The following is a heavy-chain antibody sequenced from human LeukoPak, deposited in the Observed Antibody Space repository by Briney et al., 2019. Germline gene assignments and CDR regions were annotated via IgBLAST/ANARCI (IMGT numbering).Heavy chain of an antibody. CDR3: ARDLSEVY. CDR1: GFTFSSYW. CDR2: IKQDGSEK. D-gene: IGHD2/OR15-2a*01. Sequence: GGPLRLSCAASGFTFSSYWMSWVRQAPGKGLEWVANIKQDGSEKYYGDSVKGRFTISRNNTKNSLYLQMNSLRAEDTAVYYCARDLSEVYWGQGTLVTVSS. V-gene: IGHV3-7*01. J-gene: IGHJ4*02.